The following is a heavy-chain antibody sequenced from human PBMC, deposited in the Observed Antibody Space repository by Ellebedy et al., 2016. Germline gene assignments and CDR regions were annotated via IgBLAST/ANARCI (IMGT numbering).Heavy chain of an antibody. J-gene: IGHJ4*02. V-gene: IGHV4-39*02. CDR1: GGSISSRSYY. CDR2: IYHSGST. Sequence: SETLSLXXTVSGGSISSRSYYWGCIRPPPGKGLEWIGSIYHSGSTYYNPSLKSRVTISVDTSKNHFSLELSSVTAADTAVYYCARGGRTSYDFWSGIYYFDYWGQGTLVTVSS. CDR3: ARGGRTSYDFWSGIYYFDY. D-gene: IGHD3-3*01.